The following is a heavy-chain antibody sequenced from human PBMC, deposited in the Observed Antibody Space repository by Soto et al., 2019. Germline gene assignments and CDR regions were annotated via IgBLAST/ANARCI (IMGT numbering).Heavy chain of an antibody. CDR1: GGTFSSYA. CDR2: IIPIFGTA. D-gene: IGHD2-2*01. CDR3: ARDLVVVVTAASYYYGMDV. V-gene: IGHV1-69*13. J-gene: IGHJ6*02. Sequence: GASVKVSCKASGGTFSSYAISWVRQAPGQGLEWMGGIIPIFGTANYAQKFQGRVTITADESTSTAYMELSSLRSEDTAVYYCARDLVVVVTAASYYYGMDVWGQGTTVTVS.